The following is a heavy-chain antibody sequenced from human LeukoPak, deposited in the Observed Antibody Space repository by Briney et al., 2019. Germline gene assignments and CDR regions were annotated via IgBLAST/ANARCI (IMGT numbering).Heavy chain of an antibody. V-gene: IGHV3-21*01. CDR1: GFTFSSYS. CDR2: ISSSSSYI. D-gene: IGHD2-15*01. CDR3: ARDSEWSEDIVVVVAAYAFDI. J-gene: IGHJ3*02. Sequence: GGSLRLSCAASGFTFSSYSMNWVRQAPGKGLEWVSSISSSSSYIYYADSVKGRFTISRDNAKNSLYLQMNSLRAEDTAVYYCARDSEWSEDIVVVVAAYAFDIWGQGTMVTVSS.